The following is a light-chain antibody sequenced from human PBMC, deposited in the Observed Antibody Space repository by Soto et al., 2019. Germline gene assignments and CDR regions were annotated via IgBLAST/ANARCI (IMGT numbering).Light chain of an antibody. Sequence: QSVLTQPASVSGSPGESITMSCTGTSSDVGHYNYVSWYQQNPGKAPKLMIYDVSQRPSGVSDRFSGSKSGNTASLTISGLQAEDEADYYCAAWDDSLNGYVFGTGTKVTVL. CDR3: AAWDDSLNGYV. V-gene: IGLV2-14*03. J-gene: IGLJ1*01. CDR1: SSDVGHYNY. CDR2: DVS.